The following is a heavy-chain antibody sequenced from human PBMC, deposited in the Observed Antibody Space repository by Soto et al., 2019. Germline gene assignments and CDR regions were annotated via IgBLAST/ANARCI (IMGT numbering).Heavy chain of an antibody. V-gene: IGHV1-69*01. CDR2: IIPIFGTA. CDR1: GGTFNTYA. J-gene: IGHJ5*02. Sequence: QVQLVQSGAEVKKPGSSVKVSCKASGGTFNTYAISWVRQAPGQGLEWMGGIIPIFGTANYAQKIQGRVTITADESTSTVYMELSSLRSEDTAIYYCARDPVVVVAGTANLHHWGQGTLVTVSS. D-gene: IGHD2-15*01. CDR3: ARDPVVVVAGTANLHH.